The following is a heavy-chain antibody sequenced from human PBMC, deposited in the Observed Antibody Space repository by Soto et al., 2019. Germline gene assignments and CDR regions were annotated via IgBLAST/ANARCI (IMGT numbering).Heavy chain of an antibody. Sequence: QSGGSLRLSCAASGFTFSSYAMSWVRQAPGKGLEWVSAISGSGGSTYYADSVKGRFTISRDNSKNTLYLQMNSLRAEDTAVYYCAKDGLPPDPRGYSGYDHLWFDPWGQGTLVTVSS. CDR3: AKDGLPPDPRGYSGYDHLWFDP. D-gene: IGHD5-12*01. CDR2: ISGSGGST. V-gene: IGHV3-23*01. J-gene: IGHJ5*02. CDR1: GFTFSSYA.